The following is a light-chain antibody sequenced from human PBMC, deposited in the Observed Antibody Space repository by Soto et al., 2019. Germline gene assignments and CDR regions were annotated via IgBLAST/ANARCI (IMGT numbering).Light chain of an antibody. Sequence: QSALTQPASVSGSPGQSITISCTGTSSGVGGYNYVSWYQQHPGKAPKLMIYDVNNRPSGVSNRFSGSKSGNTASLTISGLQAEDEAEYYCSSYTGSSTYVVFGGGTQLTVL. J-gene: IGLJ2*01. V-gene: IGLV2-14*01. CDR1: SSGVGGYNY. CDR3: SSYTGSSTYVV. CDR2: DVN.